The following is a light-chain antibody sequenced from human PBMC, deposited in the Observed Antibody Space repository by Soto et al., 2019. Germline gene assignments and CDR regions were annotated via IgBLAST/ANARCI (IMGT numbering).Light chain of an antibody. V-gene: IGLV1-44*01. CDR2: GKT. Sequence: QSVLTQPPSASGSPGQRVTISCSGSSSNIGGETVNWYQQVPGTDPTLLIYGKTQRPSGVPDRFSGSKSGTSVSLAISGLQSEDEADYYCAAWDASRNAWVFGGGTKLTVL. CDR3: AAWDASRNAWV. CDR1: SSNIGGET. J-gene: IGLJ3*02.